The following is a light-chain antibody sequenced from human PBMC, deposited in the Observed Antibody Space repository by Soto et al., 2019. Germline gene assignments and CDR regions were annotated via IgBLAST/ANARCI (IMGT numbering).Light chain of an antibody. CDR3: QQYYASSWT. CDR1: QSISSTY. Sequence: EIVLTQSPGTLSLSPGERATVSCRASQSISSTYLAWYRQKPGQAPRLLIYAASSRATGIPDRFSGSGSGTDFSLTISRLEPEDFAVYYCQQYYASSWTFGQGTTVEIK. CDR2: AAS. J-gene: IGKJ1*01. V-gene: IGKV3-20*01.